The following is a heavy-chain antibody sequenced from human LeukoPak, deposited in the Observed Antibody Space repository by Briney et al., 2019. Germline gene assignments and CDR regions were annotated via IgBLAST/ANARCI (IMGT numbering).Heavy chain of an antibody. V-gene: IGHV3-30-3*01. CDR1: GFTFSSYA. CDR3: ARESIFLEYYFDY. CDR2: ISYDGSNK. Sequence: GGSLRLSCAASGFTFSSYAMHWVRQAPGTGLEWVAVISYDGSNKYYADSVKGRFTISRDNSKNTLYLQMNSLRAEDTAVYYCARESIFLEYYFDYWGQGTLVTVSS. J-gene: IGHJ4*02. D-gene: IGHD3-9*01.